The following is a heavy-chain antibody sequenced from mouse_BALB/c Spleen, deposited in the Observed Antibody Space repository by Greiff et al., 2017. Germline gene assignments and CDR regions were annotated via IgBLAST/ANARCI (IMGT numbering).Heavy chain of an antibody. J-gene: IGHJ4*01. Sequence: VMLVESGPGLVAPSQSLSITCTVSGFSLTSYGVHWVRQPPGKGLEWLGVIWAGGSTNYNSALMSRLSISKDNSKSQVFLKMNSLQTDDTAMYYCAREAPIYLRAMDYWGQGTSVTVSS. CDR1: GFSLTSYG. D-gene: IGHD2-1*01. CDR3: AREAPIYLRAMDY. CDR2: IWAGGST. V-gene: IGHV2-9*02.